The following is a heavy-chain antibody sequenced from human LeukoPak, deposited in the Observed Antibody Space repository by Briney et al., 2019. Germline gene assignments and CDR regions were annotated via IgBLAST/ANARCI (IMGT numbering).Heavy chain of an antibody. V-gene: IGHV3-33*01. CDR2: IWYDGSNK. CDR3: AGDSDFWSGIFDY. J-gene: IGHJ4*02. CDR1: GFTFSSYG. Sequence: GGSLRLSCAASGFTFSSYGMHWVRQAPGKGLEWVAVIWYDGSNKYYADSVKGRFTISRDNSKNTLYLQMNSLRAEDTAVYYCAGDSDFWSGIFDYWGQGTLVTVSS. D-gene: IGHD3-3*01.